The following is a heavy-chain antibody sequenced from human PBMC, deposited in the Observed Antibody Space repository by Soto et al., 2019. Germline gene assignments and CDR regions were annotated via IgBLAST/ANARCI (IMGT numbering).Heavy chain of an antibody. J-gene: IGHJ6*02. CDR3: ARDKGIGYCSSTTPGGALYGMDV. Sequence: PGGSLRLSCAASGFTSSSYAMSWVRQAPGKGLEWVSSISSSSSYIYYADSVKGRFTISRDNAKNSLYLQMNSLRAEDTAVYYCARDKGIGYCSSTTPGGALYGMDVWGQGTTVTVSS. V-gene: IGHV3-21*01. D-gene: IGHD2-2*01. CDR1: GFTSSSYA. CDR2: ISSSSSYI.